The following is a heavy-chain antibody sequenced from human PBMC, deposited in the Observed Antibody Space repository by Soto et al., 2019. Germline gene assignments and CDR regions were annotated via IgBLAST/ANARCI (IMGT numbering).Heavy chain of an antibody. D-gene: IGHD6-13*01. CDR2: ISPDGRNT. V-gene: IGHV3-30*03. CDR3: ARDPYPYSSRWLYFDY. J-gene: IGHJ4*02. Sequence: QVQLVESGGGVVQPGRSLRLSCVASTFTFGSYGMHWVRQAPGKGLEWVAVISPDGRNTYYADSVKGRFTISRDNSKNPRYRQMNSLRAEDTAGYYCARDPYPYSSRWLYFDYWGQGTLVTVSS. CDR1: TFTFGSYG.